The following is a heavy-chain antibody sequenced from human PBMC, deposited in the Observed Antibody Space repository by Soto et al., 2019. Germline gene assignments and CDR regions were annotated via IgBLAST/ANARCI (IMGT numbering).Heavy chain of an antibody. CDR2: IDPSDSYT. V-gene: IGHV5-10-1*01. CDR3: ARRRVAAAGSTNYYYGMDV. Sequence: LKISCEGSGYSFTSYWISWVRQMPGKGLEWMGRIDPSDSYTNYSPPFQGHVTISADKSISTAYLQWSSLKASDTAMYYCARRRVAAAGSTNYYYGMDVWGQGTTVTVSS. J-gene: IGHJ6*02. D-gene: IGHD6-13*01. CDR1: GYSFTSYW.